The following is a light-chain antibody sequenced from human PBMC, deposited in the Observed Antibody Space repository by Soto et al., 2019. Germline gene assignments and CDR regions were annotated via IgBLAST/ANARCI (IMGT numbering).Light chain of an antibody. CDR2: DTF. CDR1: SSNIGAGYD. V-gene: IGLV1-40*01. J-gene: IGLJ3*02. Sequence: QSVLTQPPSVSGAPGQMVTISCSGSSSNIGAGYDVHWYQQLPGKVPKLVIYDTFNRPSGVPDRFSGSKSGTSASLAITGLQAEDEADYYCQAYDNSLGVSVLFGGGTKLTVL. CDR3: QAYDNSLGVSVL.